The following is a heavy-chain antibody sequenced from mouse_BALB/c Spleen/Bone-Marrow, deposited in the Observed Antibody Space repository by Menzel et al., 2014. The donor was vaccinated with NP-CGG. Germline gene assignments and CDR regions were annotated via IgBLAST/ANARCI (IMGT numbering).Heavy chain of an antibody. D-gene: IGHD1-1*01. CDR2: IWGDGST. J-gene: IGHJ4*01. CDR3: ARDSFLITRALDY. V-gene: IGHV2-6-7*01. CDR1: GFSLTGYG. Sequence: VQLHQSGSGLVAPSKSLSITCTVSGFSLTGYGVSWVRQPPGKGLEWLGMIWGDGSTDYNSALKSRLSISKDNTKNKVFLKMNSLQTDDTARYYCARDSFLITRALDYWGQGTSVTVSS.